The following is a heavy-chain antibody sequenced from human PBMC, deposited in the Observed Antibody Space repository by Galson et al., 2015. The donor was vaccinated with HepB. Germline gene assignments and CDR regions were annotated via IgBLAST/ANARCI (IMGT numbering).Heavy chain of an antibody. Sequence: SLRLSCAASGFGFSGYEMHWVRQAPGKGLEWISYISDGGTTTYHADSVKGRFTISRDDAKTSLYLQMNSLRAEDTAVYYCVRDGIYCRGDSCHPYWGQGTLVTVSS. D-gene: IGHD2-21*01. V-gene: IGHV3-48*03. CDR2: ISDGGTTT. J-gene: IGHJ4*02. CDR1: GFGFSGYE. CDR3: VRDGIYCRGDSCHPY.